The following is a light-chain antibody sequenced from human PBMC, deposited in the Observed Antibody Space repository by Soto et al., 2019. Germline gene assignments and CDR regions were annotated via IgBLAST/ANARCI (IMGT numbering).Light chain of an antibody. V-gene: IGKV3-11*01. CDR3: QQRKGWPLT. J-gene: IGKJ4*01. Sequence: EIVLTQSPVTLSLSPGERATLSCRASQSINSYLVWYQQKRGQAPRLLIYDASNRAPGIPARFSGSGSGTDFTLTISSLEPEDFAVYYCQQRKGWPLTFGGGTKVEIK. CDR1: QSINSY. CDR2: DAS.